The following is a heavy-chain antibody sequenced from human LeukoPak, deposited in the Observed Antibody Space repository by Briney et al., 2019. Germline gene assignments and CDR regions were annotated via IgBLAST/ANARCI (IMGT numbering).Heavy chain of an antibody. D-gene: IGHD6-13*01. V-gene: IGHV4-34*01. CDR3: ARFTSRAEIGFDTHTAAGSYFDY. J-gene: IGHJ4*02. CDR1: GGSFSGYY. Sequence: SETLSLTCAVYGGSFSGYYWSWIRQPPGKGLEWIGEINHSGSTNYNPSLKSRVTISVDTSKNQFSLKLTSVTAADTAVYYCARFTSRAEIGFDTHTAAGSYFDYWGQGTLVTVSS. CDR2: INHSGST.